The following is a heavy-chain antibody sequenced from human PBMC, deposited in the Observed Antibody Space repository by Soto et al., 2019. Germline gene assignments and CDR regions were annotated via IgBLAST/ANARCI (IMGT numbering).Heavy chain of an antibody. J-gene: IGHJ4*02. V-gene: IGHV3-30*18. D-gene: IGHD3-22*01. Sequence: GGSLRLSCAGSGFMFSSYGMHWVRQAPGKGLEWVAGISYDGSNKYYTDSVKGRFTISRDNSKNTLYLQMNSLRTEDTAVYYCAKDSYYHDSSGYYVFDHWGQGTLVTVS. CDR1: GFMFSSYG. CDR3: AKDSYYHDSSGYYVFDH. CDR2: ISYDGSNK.